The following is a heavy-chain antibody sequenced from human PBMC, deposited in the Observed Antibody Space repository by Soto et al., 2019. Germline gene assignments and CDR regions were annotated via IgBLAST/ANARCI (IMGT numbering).Heavy chain of an antibody. J-gene: IGHJ4*02. D-gene: IGHD4-17*01. V-gene: IGHV4-39*01. CDR3: ARHQNPSRLLHFDY. CDR1: GGSISSSSYY. Sequence: QLQLQESGPGLVKPSETLSLTCTVSGGSISSSSYYWGWIRQPPGKGLEWIGSMYYSGSTYYNPSLKVRVPISVDTSKTQFALKLSSVTAADTAVSYCARHQNPSRLLHFDYWGQGTLVTVSS. CDR2: MYYSGST.